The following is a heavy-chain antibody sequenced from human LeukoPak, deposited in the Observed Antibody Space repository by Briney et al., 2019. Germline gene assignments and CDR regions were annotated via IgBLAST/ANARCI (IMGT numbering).Heavy chain of an antibody. CDR2: VILIFGTA. CDR1: GATFSSYT. CDR3: AGLITTGYYYYYYYLDV. D-gene: IGHD4-17*01. J-gene: IGHJ6*03. V-gene: IGHV1-69*05. Sequence: SVNVSFKASGATFSSYTNSCVRHAQGPGSEWGGVVILIFGTANYAQKFEGRVTITTNESKSTAYMELTRLRSEDTAVYYCAGLITTGYYYYYYYLDVWGKGTTVTVSS.